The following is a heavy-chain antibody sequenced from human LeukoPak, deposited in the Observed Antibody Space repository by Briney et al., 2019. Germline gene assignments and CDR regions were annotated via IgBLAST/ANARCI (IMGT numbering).Heavy chain of an antibody. D-gene: IGHD1-1*01. CDR1: GYTFTGYY. CDR3: ARVLEWNAPYYYYYYGMDV. CDR2: INPNSGGT. Sequence: ASVKVSCKASGYTFTGYYMHWVRQAPGQGLEWMGWINPNSGGTNYAQKFQGRVTMTRDTSISTAYMELSRLRSDDTAVYYCARVLEWNAPYYYYYYGMDVWGQGTTVTVSS. V-gene: IGHV1-2*02. J-gene: IGHJ6*02.